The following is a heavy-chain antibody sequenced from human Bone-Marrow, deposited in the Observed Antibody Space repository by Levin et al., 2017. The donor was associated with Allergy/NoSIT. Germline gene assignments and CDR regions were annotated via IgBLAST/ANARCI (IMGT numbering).Heavy chain of an antibody. J-gene: IGHJ4*02. CDR1: GDSISDDNYY. CDR3: ARASASITMRRYFEF. D-gene: IGHD4-11*01. V-gene: IGHV4-39*07. Sequence: SETLSLTCTVSGDSISDDNYYWVWIRQPPGMGLEYIAYIYHTGNTYYSPSLKSPVTMSVDPSKNQFSLKLNSVTAADTAVYYCARASASITMRRYFEFWGLGTLVIVSS. CDR2: IYHTGNT.